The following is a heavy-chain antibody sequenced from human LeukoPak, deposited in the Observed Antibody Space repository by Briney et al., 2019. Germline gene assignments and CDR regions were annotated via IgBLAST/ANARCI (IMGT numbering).Heavy chain of an antibody. CDR1: GFTFSSYE. J-gene: IGHJ4*02. D-gene: IGHD3-10*01. CDR2: ISSSGSTI. Sequence: GGSLRLSCAASGFTFSSYEMNWVRQAPGKWLERVSYISSSGSTIYYADSVKGRFTISRDNAKNSLYLQMNSLRAEDTAVYYCARSDYYGSGVNDYWGQGTLVTVSS. V-gene: IGHV3-48*03. CDR3: ARSDYYGSGVNDY.